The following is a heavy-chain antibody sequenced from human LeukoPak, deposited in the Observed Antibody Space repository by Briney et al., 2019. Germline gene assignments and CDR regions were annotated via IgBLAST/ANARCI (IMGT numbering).Heavy chain of an antibody. J-gene: IGHJ4*02. CDR3: ARSLWPEDY. D-gene: IGHD5-18*01. Sequence: GGSLRLSCAASGFTFSSYWMSWVRQAPGKGLEWEANIKQDGSEKNYVDSVKGRFTISRDNAKTSLYLQMNSLRAEDTAVYYCARSLWPEDYWGQGILVTVSS. V-gene: IGHV3-7*01. CDR2: IKQDGSEK. CDR1: GFTFSSYW.